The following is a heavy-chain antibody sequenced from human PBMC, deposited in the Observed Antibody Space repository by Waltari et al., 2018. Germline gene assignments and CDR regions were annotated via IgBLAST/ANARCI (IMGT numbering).Heavy chain of an antibody. J-gene: IGHJ4*02. V-gene: IGHV3-23*01. D-gene: IGHD1-26*01. CDR2: ISGSGGRT. CDR3: AKDKINPNGGSYSFDY. Sequence: EVQLLGSGGGLVQPGGSLRLSCAASGFTFSSYAMSWVRQAPGKGLEWVSAISGSGGRTYDADSVKGRFTISRDNSKNTLYLQMNSLRAEDTAVYYCAKDKINPNGGSYSFDYWGQGTLVTVSS. CDR1: GFTFSSYA.